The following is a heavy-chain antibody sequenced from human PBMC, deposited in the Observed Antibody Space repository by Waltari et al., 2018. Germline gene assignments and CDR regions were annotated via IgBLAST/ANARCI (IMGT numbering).Heavy chain of an antibody. D-gene: IGHD3-3*01. Sequence: QVQLVQSGAAVLKPGASVRVSCQASGYIFSNYEINWVRQAAGQGPEWMGWVNPNSGAAAYAQKFQGRITMTWDTSTSTAYMELNNLRSDDTAVLYCARGRDVFANFDYNWFDPWGQGTLVTVSS. CDR3: ARGRDVFANFDYNWFDP. CDR2: VNPNSGAA. J-gene: IGHJ5*02. V-gene: IGHV1-8*02. CDR1: GYIFSNYE.